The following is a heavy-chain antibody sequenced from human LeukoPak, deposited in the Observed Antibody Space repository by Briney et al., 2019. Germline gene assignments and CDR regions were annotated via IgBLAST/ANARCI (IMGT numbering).Heavy chain of an antibody. D-gene: IGHD4-17*01. J-gene: IGHJ4*02. Sequence: GGSLRLSCVASGFTFGSYWMTWVRQAPGKGLEWVANIQPDGSQGLYVDSVKGRFIISRDNTKKSLYLQMNSLRAEDTAVYYCTRDPLYGALDSWGQGTLVTVSS. CDR2: IQPDGSQG. CDR3: TRDPLYGALDS. V-gene: IGHV3-7*01. CDR1: GFTFGSYW.